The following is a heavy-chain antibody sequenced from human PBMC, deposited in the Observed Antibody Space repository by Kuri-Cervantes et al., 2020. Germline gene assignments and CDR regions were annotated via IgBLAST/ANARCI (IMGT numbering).Heavy chain of an antibody. CDR2: TNPNNGDT. D-gene: IGHD2/OR15-2a*01. Sequence: ASVKVSCKASGYTFTNYGISWVRQAPGQGPEWMGWTNPNNGDTKYDPKFQGRVTLTRDTSIDTAYMELSRLRSDDTAVYYCAILSLVDAVTSMTSPHYYFFMDVWGKGTTVTVSS. V-gene: IGHV1-2*02. CDR1: GYTFTNYG. J-gene: IGHJ6*03. CDR3: AILSLVDAVTSMTSPHYYFFMDV.